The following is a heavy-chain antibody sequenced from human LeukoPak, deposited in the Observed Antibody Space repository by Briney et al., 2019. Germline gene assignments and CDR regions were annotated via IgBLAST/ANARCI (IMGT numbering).Heavy chain of an antibody. CDR3: ARWDSSGYLDY. D-gene: IGHD6-19*01. Sequence: GASVKVSCKASGGTFSSYAISWVRQAPGQGLEWMGRIIPILGIANYAQKIQGRVTITADKSTSTAYMELSSLRSEDTAVYYCARWDSSGYLDYWGQGTLVTVSS. CDR1: GGTFSSYA. J-gene: IGHJ4*02. CDR2: IIPILGIA. V-gene: IGHV1-69*04.